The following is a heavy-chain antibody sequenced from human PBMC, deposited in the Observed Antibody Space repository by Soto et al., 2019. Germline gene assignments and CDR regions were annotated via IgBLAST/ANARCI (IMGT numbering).Heavy chain of an antibody. CDR3: AGTIAGTSSYYYYGMDV. CDR1: GGTFSSYA. Sequence: QVQLVQSGAEVKKPGSSVKVSCKASGGTFSSYAISWVRQAPGQGLEWMGGIIPIFGTANYAQKFQGRVTITADESTSTAYMELSSLRSEETAVYYCAGTIAGTSSYYYYGMDVWGQGTTVTVSS. J-gene: IGHJ6*02. D-gene: IGHD6-13*01. V-gene: IGHV1-69*12. CDR2: IIPIFGTA.